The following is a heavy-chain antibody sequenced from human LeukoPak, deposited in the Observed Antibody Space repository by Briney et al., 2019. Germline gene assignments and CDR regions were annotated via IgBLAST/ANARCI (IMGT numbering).Heavy chain of an antibody. V-gene: IGHV4-38-2*02. CDR1: GYAISSGYY. Sequence: PSQTLSLTCTVSGYAISSGYYWTWIRQPPRKGREWSGSVYHSGSTYYTPTPHTRVTISVDTSKNQFSPTLSSVTAAHPAVYYCARDGARIVGPTKSGPIDYWGQGTLVTVSS. J-gene: IGHJ4*02. CDR3: ARDGARIVGPTKSGPIDY. CDR2: VYHSGST. D-gene: IGHD1-26*01.